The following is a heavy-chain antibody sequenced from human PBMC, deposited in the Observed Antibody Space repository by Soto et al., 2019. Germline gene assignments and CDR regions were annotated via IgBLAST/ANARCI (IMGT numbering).Heavy chain of an antibody. J-gene: IGHJ5*02. V-gene: IGHV1-24*01. CDR3: ATVRGVGRYWFDT. CDR1: GHTFTAYY. D-gene: IGHD2-8*02. Sequence: GASVKVSCKASGHTFTAYYIHWVRQAPGKGLEWMGGFDPKDGKVVYAQTLAARVTMTEDTATDTVYMELESLTSEDTAVYYCATVRGVGRYWFDTWGQGILVTVSS. CDR2: FDPKDGKV.